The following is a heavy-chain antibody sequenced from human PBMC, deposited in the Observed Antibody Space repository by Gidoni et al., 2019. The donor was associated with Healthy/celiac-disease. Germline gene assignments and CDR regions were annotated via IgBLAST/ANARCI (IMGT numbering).Heavy chain of an antibody. CDR2: INHSGST. V-gene: IGHV4-34*01. CDR3: ARWTRPYRRLYYYDSSGETYGMDV. Sequence: QVQLQQWGAGLLKPSETLSLTCAVYGGSFSGYYWSWIRQPPGKGLEWIGEINHSGSTNYNPSLKSRVTISVDTSKNQFSLKLSSVTAADTAVYYCARWTRPYRRLYYYDSSGETYGMDVWGQGTTVTVSS. J-gene: IGHJ6*02. CDR1: GGSFSGYY. D-gene: IGHD3-22*01.